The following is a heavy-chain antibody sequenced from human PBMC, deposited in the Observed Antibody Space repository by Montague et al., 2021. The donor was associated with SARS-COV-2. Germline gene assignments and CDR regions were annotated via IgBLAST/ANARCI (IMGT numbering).Heavy chain of an antibody. J-gene: IGHJ4*02. Sequence: SLSLTCAVSGGSISSSNWWSWVRQPPGKGLEWIGEIYHSGSTNYNPSLKSRVTISVDKSKNQFSLKLSSVTAADTAVYYCANRPTYSWSYHEYYFDYWGQGTLVTVSS. CDR1: GGSISSSNW. CDR2: IYHSGST. D-gene: IGHD1-26*01. CDR3: ANRPTYSWSYHEYYFDY. V-gene: IGHV4-4*02.